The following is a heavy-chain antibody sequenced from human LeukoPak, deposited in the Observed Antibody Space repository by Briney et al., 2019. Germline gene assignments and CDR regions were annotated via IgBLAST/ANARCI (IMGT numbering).Heavy chain of an antibody. Sequence: GGSLRLSCAASGFTFSSYGMHWVRQAPGKGLEWVAVISYDGSNKYYADSVKGRFTTSRDNSKNTLYLQMNSLRAEDTAVYYCAKDDSSSWYSGFDYWGQGTLVTVSS. CDR1: GFTFSSYG. CDR3: AKDDSSSWYSGFDY. CDR2: ISYDGSNK. D-gene: IGHD6-13*01. V-gene: IGHV3-30*18. J-gene: IGHJ4*02.